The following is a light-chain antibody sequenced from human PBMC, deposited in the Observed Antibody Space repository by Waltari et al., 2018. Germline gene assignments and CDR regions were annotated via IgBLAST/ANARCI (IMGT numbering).Light chain of an antibody. CDR3: QQYNKWPPEIT. Sequence: EILMTQSPGTLSVSPGERVTLSCRASQSVSANVAWYQQKPGQAPRLLIYGASTRAADVPARFSGRGSGTEFTLTINSLQSEDFAVYYCQQYNKWPPEITFGPGTKVDIK. J-gene: IGKJ3*01. CDR2: GAS. CDR1: QSVSAN. V-gene: IGKV3-15*01.